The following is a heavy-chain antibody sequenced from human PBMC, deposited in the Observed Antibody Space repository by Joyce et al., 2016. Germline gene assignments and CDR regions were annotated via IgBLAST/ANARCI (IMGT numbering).Heavy chain of an antibody. CDR1: GFTFNTYS. J-gene: IGHJ6*03. V-gene: IGHV3-48*01. Sequence: EVQLVESGGGLVQPGGSVRLSCAASGFTFNTYSMNCVRQAPGKWLEWVSYISRSSNTIYYVDSVKGRFTISRDNAKNSLYLQMNSLRAEDTAVYFCARATSYYFYYYMDVWGKGTTVTVSS. CDR3: ARATSYYFYYYMDV. CDR2: ISRSSNTI.